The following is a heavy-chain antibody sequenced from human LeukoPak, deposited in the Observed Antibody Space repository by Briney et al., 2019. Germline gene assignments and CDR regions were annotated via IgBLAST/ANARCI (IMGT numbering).Heavy chain of an antibody. Sequence: ASVKVSCKASGYTFTTYAMNWVRQAPGQGLGWMGWINTNTGNPTYAQGFTGRFVFSLDTSVSTAYLQISSLKAEDTAVYYCARDTIERTRRPNNAFDIWGQGTMVIVSS. V-gene: IGHV7-4-1*02. CDR1: GYTFTTYA. J-gene: IGHJ3*02. CDR2: INTNTGNP. CDR3: ARDTIERTRRPNNAFDI. D-gene: IGHD1/OR15-1a*01.